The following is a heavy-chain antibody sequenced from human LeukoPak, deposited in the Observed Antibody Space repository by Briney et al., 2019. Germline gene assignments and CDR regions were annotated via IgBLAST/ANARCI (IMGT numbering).Heavy chain of an antibody. V-gene: IGHV3-30-3*01. D-gene: IGHD3-9*01. CDR1: GFTFSGYA. Sequence: GGSLRLSCAASGFTFSGYAMHWVRQAPGKGLEWVAVISYDGSNKYYADSVKGRFTISRDNSKNTLYLQMNSLRAEDTAVYYCATEIGLLRYFDWLSFDAFDIWGQGTMVTVSS. CDR3: ATEIGLLRYFDWLSFDAFDI. CDR2: ISYDGSNK. J-gene: IGHJ3*02.